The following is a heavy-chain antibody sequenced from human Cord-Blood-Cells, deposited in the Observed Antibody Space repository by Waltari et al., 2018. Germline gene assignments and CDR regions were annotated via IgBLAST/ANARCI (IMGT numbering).Heavy chain of an antibody. CDR1: GYTFTSSD. CDR2: MNPNSCNT. V-gene: IGHV1-8*01. J-gene: IGHJ1*01. CDR3: ARASSSSSGAEYFQH. D-gene: IGHD6-6*01. Sequence: QVQLVQSGAEVKKPGASVKVSYTASGYTFTSSDINWVRQATGQGLEWMGWMNPNSCNTGYAQKFQGRVTMTRNTSISTAYMELSSLRSEDTAVYYCARASSSSSGAEYFQHWGQGTLVTVSS.